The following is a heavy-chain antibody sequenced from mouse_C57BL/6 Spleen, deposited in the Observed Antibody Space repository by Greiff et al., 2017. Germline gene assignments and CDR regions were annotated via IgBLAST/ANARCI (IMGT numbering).Heavy chain of an antibody. CDR3: ARWGYYGSSYRYFDY. V-gene: IGHV1-81*01. J-gene: IGHJ2*01. D-gene: IGHD1-1*01. CDR1: GYTFTSYG. Sequence: VQLQQSGAELARPGASVKLSCKASGYTFTSYGISWVKQRTGQGLEWIGEIYPRSGNTYYNEKFKGKATLTADKSSSTAYMELRSLTSEDSAVYFCARWGYYGSSYRYFDYWGQGTTLTVSS. CDR2: IYPRSGNT.